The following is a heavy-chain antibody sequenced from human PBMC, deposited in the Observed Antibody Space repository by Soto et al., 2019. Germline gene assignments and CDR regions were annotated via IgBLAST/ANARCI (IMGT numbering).Heavy chain of an antibody. CDR1: GFTFSSNA. V-gene: IGHV3-30*18. Sequence: ESGGGVVQPGRSLRLSCAASGFTFSSNAMHWVRQAPGKGLEWVALISYDGINKYYADSVKGRFTISRDNSRNTLYLQMNSLRAEDTAVYYCAKARGHTYGYPVDYWGQGTLVTVSS. CDR2: ISYDGINK. CDR3: AKARGHTYGYPVDY. J-gene: IGHJ4*02. D-gene: IGHD5-18*01.